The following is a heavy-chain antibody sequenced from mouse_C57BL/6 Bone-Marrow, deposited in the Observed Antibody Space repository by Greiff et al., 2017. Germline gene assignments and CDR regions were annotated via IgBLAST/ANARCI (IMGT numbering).Heavy chain of an antibody. CDR1: GYAFSSSW. D-gene: IGHD1-1*01. J-gene: IGHJ3*01. CDR3: ARDHYYGSSYDWFAY. CDR2: IYPGDGDT. Sequence: QVQLQQSGPELVKPGASVKISCKASGYAFSSSWMNWVKQRPGKGLEWIGRIYPGDGDTNYNGKFKGKATLTADKSSSTAYMQLSSLTSEDSAVYFCARDHYYGSSYDWFAYWGQGTLVTVSA. V-gene: IGHV1-82*01.